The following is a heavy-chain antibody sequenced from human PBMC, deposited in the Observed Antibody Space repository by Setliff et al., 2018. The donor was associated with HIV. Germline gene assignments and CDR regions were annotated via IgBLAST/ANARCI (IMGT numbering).Heavy chain of an antibody. V-gene: IGHV1-69*10. CDR1: GTTFSTYL. Sequence: RASVKVSCKASGTTFSTYLFTWVRQAPGQGFEWMGGIIPILGTEKYAQKFHGRVTLTADMSTNTAYMELRSLTSEDTAVYYCARDHQTMLWLDYWGQGTRVTVSS. D-gene: IGHD2-21*01. CDR2: IIPILGTE. CDR3: ARDHQTMLWLDY. J-gene: IGHJ4*02.